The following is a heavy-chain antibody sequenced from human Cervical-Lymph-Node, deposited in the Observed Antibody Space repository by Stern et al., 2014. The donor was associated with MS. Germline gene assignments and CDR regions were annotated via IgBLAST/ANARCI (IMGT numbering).Heavy chain of an antibody. V-gene: IGHV3-9*01. CDR3: VKGGLKQSGHYYFDIDL. J-gene: IGHJ6*02. Sequence: EVQLVESGGALVQPGRSLRLTCSASGFPFDACAMHWVRQAPGKGLEWVSGISCGGGREDNWEFGRGLFNDSRNNAKNSLYLQMNSLKAEDTDLYYCVKGGLKQSGHYYFDIDLWGRGTAVTVS. D-gene: IGHD3-3*01. CDR2: ISCGGGRE. CDR1: GFPFDACA.